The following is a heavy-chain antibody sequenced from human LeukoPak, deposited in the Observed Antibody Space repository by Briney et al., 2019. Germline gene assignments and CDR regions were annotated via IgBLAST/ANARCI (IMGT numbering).Heavy chain of an antibody. CDR1: GGSISNHY. D-gene: IGHD3-22*01. Sequence: SETLSLTCTGSGGSISNHYWSWIRQPPGKGLEWIGYIYYRGSTNYNPALMSRGTLSVDTSKNQVSLKLRSVPAADTAVYYCARNSYYDTTGYSPDYWGQGTLVTVSS. V-gene: IGHV4-59*08. J-gene: IGHJ4*02. CDR2: IYYRGST. CDR3: ARNSYYDTTGYSPDY.